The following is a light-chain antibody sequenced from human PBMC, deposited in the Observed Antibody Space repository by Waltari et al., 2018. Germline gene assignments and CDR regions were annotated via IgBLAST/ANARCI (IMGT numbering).Light chain of an antibody. V-gene: IGKV4-1*01. CDR1: QSVLYNSKNKNS. CDR2: WAS. J-gene: IGKJ1*01. CDR3: QQYYSTPRT. Sequence: DIVMTQSPDSLPVALGERATINCKSSQSVLYNSKNKNSLAWYQQKPGQPPKLLIYWASTRESGVPDRFSGSGSGTDFTLTISSLQAEDVAVYYCQQYYSTPRTFGQGTKVEIK.